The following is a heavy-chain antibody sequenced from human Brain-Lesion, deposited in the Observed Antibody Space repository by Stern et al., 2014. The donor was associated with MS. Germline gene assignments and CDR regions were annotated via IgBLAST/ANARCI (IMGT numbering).Heavy chain of an antibody. Sequence: QLQLQESGPGLVKPSETLSLTCTVSGGSINTNNYYWGWIRQPPGKGLDWIGNIYSGGTPFYTPSHKSRVPMSVDTSKNQFSLNRSSGTAADTAVYYCARTGDDFGDYSLSYWGQGTLVTVSS. CDR3: ARTGDDFGDYSLSY. D-gene: IGHD4-17*01. CDR2: IYSGGTP. J-gene: IGHJ4*02. V-gene: IGHV4-39*01. CDR1: GGSINTNNYY.